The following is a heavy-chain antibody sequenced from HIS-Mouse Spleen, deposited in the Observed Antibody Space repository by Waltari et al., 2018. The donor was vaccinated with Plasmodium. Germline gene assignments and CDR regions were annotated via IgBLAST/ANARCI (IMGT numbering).Heavy chain of an antibody. J-gene: IGHJ3*02. D-gene: IGHD3-10*01. CDR2: ICSGGST. Sequence: EVQLVESGGGLVQPGGSLRLSCAASGFTVSSNYMSWVRQAPGEGLWWVSVICSGGSTYYPDSGKDRFTIARDNSKNTLYLQMNSLRAEDTAVYYCARGSAGDAFDIWGQGTMVTVSS. CDR3: ARGSAGDAFDI. V-gene: IGHV3-66*01. CDR1: GFTVSSNY.